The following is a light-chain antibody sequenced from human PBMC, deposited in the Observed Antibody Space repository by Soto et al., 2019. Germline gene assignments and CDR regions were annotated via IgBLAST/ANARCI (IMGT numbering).Light chain of an antibody. Sequence: EIVLTQSPATLSLSPGERATLSCRASQSVSSYLAWYQQKPGQAPRLLIYDASNRATCIPARFSGSGSGTDFTLTISSLEPEDFACYYCQQRSNWPLTFGGGTKVEIK. J-gene: IGKJ4*01. CDR3: QQRSNWPLT. CDR1: QSVSSY. CDR2: DAS. V-gene: IGKV3-11*01.